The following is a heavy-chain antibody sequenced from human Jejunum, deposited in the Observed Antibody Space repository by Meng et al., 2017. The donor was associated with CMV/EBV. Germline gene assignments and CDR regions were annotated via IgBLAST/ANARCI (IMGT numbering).Heavy chain of an antibody. CDR2: SDPDGKIT. J-gene: IGHJ4*02. CDR3: ARESDILTGGLDY. Sequence: CAASGFSFSTYSMHWVRQAPGKGLVWVSHSDPDGKITNYADSVKGRFTISRDNAKKTLYLQMNSLTAEDTAVYYCARESDILTGGLDYWGQGTLVTVSS. CDR1: GFSFSTYS. D-gene: IGHD3-9*01. V-gene: IGHV3-74*01.